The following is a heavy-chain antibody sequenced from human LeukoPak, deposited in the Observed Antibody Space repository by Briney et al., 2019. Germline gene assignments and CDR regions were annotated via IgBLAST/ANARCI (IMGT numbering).Heavy chain of an antibody. V-gene: IGHV1-46*01. CDR3: ARAQARVDSSGWFDY. CDR1: GYTFTSYY. D-gene: IGHD6-19*01. CDR2: INPSGGST. J-gene: IGHJ4*02. Sequence: ASVKVSCKASGYTFTSYYMHWVRQAPGQGLEWMGIINPSGGSTSYAQKFQGRVTMTRDTSTSTVYMEPSSLRSEDTAVYYCARAQARVDSSGWFDYWGQGTLVTVSS.